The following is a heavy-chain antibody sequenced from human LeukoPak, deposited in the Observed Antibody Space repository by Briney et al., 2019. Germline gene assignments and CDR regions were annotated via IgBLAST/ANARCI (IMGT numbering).Heavy chain of an antibody. CDR1: GFTFSSYS. D-gene: IGHD6-13*01. CDR2: ISSSSSTI. V-gene: IGHV3-48*04. J-gene: IGHJ4*02. CDR3: ASFSSWYGDYFDY. Sequence: GGSLRLSCAASGFTFSSYSMNWVRQAPGKGLEWVSYISSSSSTIYYADSVKGRFTISRDNAKNSLYLQMNSLRAEDTAVYYCASFSSWYGDYFDYWGQGTLVTVSS.